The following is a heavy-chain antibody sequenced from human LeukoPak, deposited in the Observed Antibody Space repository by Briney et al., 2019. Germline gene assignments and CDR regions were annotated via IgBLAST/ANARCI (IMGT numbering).Heavy chain of an antibody. CDR3: ARDNVLRYFDWLLGLDY. J-gene: IGHJ4*02. Sequence: PGGSLRLSCAASGFTFSSFAMSWVRQAPGKGLEWVSAISGNGGSTFYADSVKGRFTISRDNSKNTLFLQMNGLRDEDTAVYYCARDNVLRYFDWLLGLDYWGQGTLVTVSS. V-gene: IGHV3-23*01. D-gene: IGHD3-9*01. CDR1: GFTFSSFA. CDR2: ISGNGGST.